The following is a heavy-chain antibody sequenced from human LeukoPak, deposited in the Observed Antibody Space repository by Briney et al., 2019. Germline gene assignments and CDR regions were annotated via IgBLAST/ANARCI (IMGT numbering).Heavy chain of an antibody. CDR1: GFTFSSYA. J-gene: IGHJ4*02. Sequence: GGSLRLSCAAPGFTFSSYAMSWVRQAPGKGLEWVSAITGSGDNTYYADSVKGRFTISRDNSKNTLYLQMNSLRAEDTAVYYCAKVVPTQNPGFWGQGTLVTVSS. CDR2: ITGSGDNT. V-gene: IGHV3-23*01. CDR3: AKVVPTQNPGF.